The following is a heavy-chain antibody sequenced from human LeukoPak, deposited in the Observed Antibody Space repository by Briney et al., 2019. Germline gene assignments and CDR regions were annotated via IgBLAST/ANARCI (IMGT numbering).Heavy chain of an antibody. Sequence: SGGSLRLSCAASGFTFSNYAMHWVRQAPGKGLEWVAVLSADGSHKQFADAVKDRFAISRDNSKETLYLQMNGLRSEDTAIYYCAKGGVSDRGSWYGDYSDYWGQGTLVTVSS. CDR2: LSADGSHK. D-gene: IGHD6-13*01. CDR3: AKGGVSDRGSWYGDYSDY. V-gene: IGHV3-30*09. CDR1: GFTFSNYA. J-gene: IGHJ4*02.